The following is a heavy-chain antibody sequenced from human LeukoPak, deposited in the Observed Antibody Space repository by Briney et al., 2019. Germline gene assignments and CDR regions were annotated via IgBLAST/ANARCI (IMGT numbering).Heavy chain of an antibody. CDR3: ARGYSGTNYGMDV. CDR1: GGSISSSNW. V-gene: IGHV4-4*02. Sequence: TSETLSLTCAVSGGSISSSNWWSWVRQPPGKGLEWIGEIFQSVSTDYNPSLKSRVTISVDKSKNQFSLKVYSVTAADTAVYYCARGYSGTNYGMDVWGQGTTVTVSS. J-gene: IGHJ6*02. D-gene: IGHD1-26*01. CDR2: IFQSVST.